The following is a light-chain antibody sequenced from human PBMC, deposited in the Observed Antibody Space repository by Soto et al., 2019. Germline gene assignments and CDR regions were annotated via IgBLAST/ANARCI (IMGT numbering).Light chain of an antibody. CDR1: QSVRSD. CDR2: GAS. CDR3: QQYNNSLWT. J-gene: IGKJ1*01. V-gene: IGKV3D-15*01. Sequence: EILMTQSPATLSVSPGERATLSCRASQSVRSDVAWYQQKPGQAPRLLIYGASTRATGIPDRFSGSGSGTDFTLTISRLEPEDFAVYYCQQYNNSLWTFGQGTKVDIK.